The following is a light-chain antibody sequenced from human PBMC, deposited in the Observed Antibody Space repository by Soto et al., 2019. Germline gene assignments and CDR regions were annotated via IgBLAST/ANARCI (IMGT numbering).Light chain of an antibody. Sequence: DIVFTQAPGTLSLSQGERATHSCKASQSVGSSYLAWYQQKPGQAPRLLIYRAYRRATGIPDRFSGSGSGKDFTLTISRLEPEDFAVYYCQQYGNSLETFGQRTIVDI. CDR3: QQYGNSLET. CDR2: RAY. J-gene: IGKJ1*01. CDR1: QSVGSSY. V-gene: IGKV3-20*01.